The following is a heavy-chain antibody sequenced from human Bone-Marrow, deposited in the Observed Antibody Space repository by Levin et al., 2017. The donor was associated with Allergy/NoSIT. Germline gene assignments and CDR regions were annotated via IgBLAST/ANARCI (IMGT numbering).Heavy chain of an antibody. CDR1: GGSFSGYY. CDR2: INHSGST. D-gene: IGHD3-22*01. J-gene: IGHJ4*02. V-gene: IGHV4-34*01. Sequence: NASETLSLTCAVYGGSFSGYYWSWIRQPPGKGLEWIGEINHSGSTNYNPSLKSRVTISVDTSKNQFSLKLSSVTAADTAVYYCARGAVVRRITMIVVVTDDHYFDYWGQGTLVTVSA. CDR3: ARGAVVRRITMIVVVTDDHYFDY.